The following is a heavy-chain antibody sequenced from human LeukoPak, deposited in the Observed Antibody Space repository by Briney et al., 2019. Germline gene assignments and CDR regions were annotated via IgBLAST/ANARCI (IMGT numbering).Heavy chain of an antibody. Sequence: GGSLRLSCGASGFTFSSYGMHWVRQAPGKGLEWVAFIRYDGTDKNYADSVKGRFTISRDNSKNTTYLQMNSLRGEDTAVYYRAKGLDWSVDYWGQGTLVTVSS. J-gene: IGHJ4*02. D-gene: IGHD3/OR15-3a*01. V-gene: IGHV3-30*02. CDR2: IRYDGTDK. CDR1: GFTFSSYG. CDR3: AKGLDWSVDY.